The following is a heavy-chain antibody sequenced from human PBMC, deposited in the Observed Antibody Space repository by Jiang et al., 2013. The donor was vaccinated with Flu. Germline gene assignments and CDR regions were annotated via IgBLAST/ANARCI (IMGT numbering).Heavy chain of an antibody. V-gene: IGHV4-30-4*01. J-gene: IGHJ6*02. CDR3: AKQYRDYGDYPGLDV. CDR1: GGSVNSGDYY. D-gene: IGHD4-17*01. Sequence: GSGLVKPSQTLSLTCTASGGSVNSGDYYWTWIRQPPGKGLEWIGYIYYSGSTYYNPSLKSRLTISVDTSKSQFSLKLNSVTAADTAIYYCAKQYRDYGDYPGLDVWGQGTTVTVSS. CDR2: IYYSGST.